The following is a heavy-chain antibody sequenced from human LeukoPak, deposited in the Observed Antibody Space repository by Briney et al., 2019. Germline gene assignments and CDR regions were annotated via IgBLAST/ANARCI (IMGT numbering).Heavy chain of an antibody. CDR2: IYTSGST. CDR3: ARVTPYDFWSGYYLDY. D-gene: IGHD3-3*01. J-gene: IGHJ4*02. Sequence: SQTLSLTCTVSGGSISIGSYSWSWIRQPAGKGLEWIGRIYTSGSTNYNPSLKSRVTISVDTSKNQFSLKLSSVTAADTAVYYCARVTPYDFWSGYYLDYWGQGTLVTVSS. CDR1: GGSISIGSYS. V-gene: IGHV4-61*02.